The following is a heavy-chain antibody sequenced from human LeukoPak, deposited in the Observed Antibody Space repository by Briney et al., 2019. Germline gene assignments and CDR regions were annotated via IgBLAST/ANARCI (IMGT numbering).Heavy chain of an antibody. CDR2: IYYSGST. D-gene: IGHD5-18*01. CDR1: GGSISSYY. V-gene: IGHV4-59*01. J-gene: IGHJ4*02. CDR3: AGGYSYGWSVY. Sequence: SETLSPTCTVSGGSISSYYWSWIRQPPGKGLEWIGYIYYSGSTNYNPSLKSRVTISVDTSKNQFSLKLSSVTAADTAVYYCAGGYSYGWSVYWGQGTLVTVSS.